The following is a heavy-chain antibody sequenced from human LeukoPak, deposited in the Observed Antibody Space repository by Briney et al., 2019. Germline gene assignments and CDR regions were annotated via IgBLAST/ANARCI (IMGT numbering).Heavy chain of an antibody. Sequence: SETLSLTGTVSGGSISSGSYYWSWIRQPAGKGLEWIGRIYTSGSTNYNPSLKSRVTISVDTSKNQFSLKLSSVTAADTAVYYCARAPYDFWSGYPLLYFDYWGQGTLVTVSS. J-gene: IGHJ4*02. CDR3: ARAPYDFWSGYPLLYFDY. CDR2: IYTSGST. D-gene: IGHD3-3*01. V-gene: IGHV4-61*02. CDR1: GGSISSGSYY.